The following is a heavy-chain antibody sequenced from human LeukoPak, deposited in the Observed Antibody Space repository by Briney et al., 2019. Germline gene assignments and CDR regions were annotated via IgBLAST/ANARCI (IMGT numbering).Heavy chain of an antibody. CDR3: AGGGGFLEWSNFDY. CDR1: GGSISSGGYY. J-gene: IGHJ4*02. CDR2: IYYSGST. D-gene: IGHD3-3*01. Sequence: TSETLSLTCTVSGGSISSGGYYWSWIRQHPGKGLEWIGYIYYSGSTYYNPSLKSRVTISVDTSKNQFSLKLSSVTAADTAVYYCAGGGGFLEWSNFDYWGQGTLVTVSS. V-gene: IGHV4-31*03.